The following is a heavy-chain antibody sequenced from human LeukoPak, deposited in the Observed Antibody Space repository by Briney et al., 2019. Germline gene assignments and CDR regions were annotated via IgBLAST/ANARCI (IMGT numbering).Heavy chain of an antibody. Sequence: GASVKVSCKASGYTFTSYAIHWVRQAPGQRLEWMGWINAGTGNRKYSQKFQDRVIITRETSATTAYMELSSLTSEDTAVYYCARVSDDSGWNFDYWGQGTLVTVSS. J-gene: IGHJ4*02. CDR2: INAGTGNR. V-gene: IGHV1-3*01. D-gene: IGHD6-19*01. CDR1: GYTFTSYA. CDR3: ARVSDDSGWNFDY.